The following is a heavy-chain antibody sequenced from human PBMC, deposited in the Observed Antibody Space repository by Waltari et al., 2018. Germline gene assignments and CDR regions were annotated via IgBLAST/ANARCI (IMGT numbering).Heavy chain of an antibody. CDR3: AKAIVGATRVSHFDY. D-gene: IGHD1-26*01. CDR1: GFPFSSYA. V-gene: IGHV3-23*01. CDR2: ISGSGGST. Sequence: EVQLLESGGGLVQPGGSLRLYCAASGFPFSSYAMSWVRQAPGKGVEWVSAISGSGGSTYYADSVKGRFTISRDNSKNTLYLQMNSLRAEDTAVYYCAKAIVGATRVSHFDYWGQGTLVTVSS. J-gene: IGHJ4*02.